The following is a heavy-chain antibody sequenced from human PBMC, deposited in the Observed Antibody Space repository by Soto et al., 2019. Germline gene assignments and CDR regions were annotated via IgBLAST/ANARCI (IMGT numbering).Heavy chain of an antibody. Sequence: PSETLSLTCTVIGDSVSSNNYYWSWIRQRPGKGLEWIGYIHYSGDSYDNTSLTSRITMSMDVSKNQFSLNLSSVTAADTAVYYCASREREEWEPRDYWGQGTLVTVSS. CDR3: ASREREEWEPRDY. CDR2: IHYSGDS. V-gene: IGHV4-31*02. J-gene: IGHJ4*02. D-gene: IGHD1-26*01. CDR1: GDSVSSNNYY.